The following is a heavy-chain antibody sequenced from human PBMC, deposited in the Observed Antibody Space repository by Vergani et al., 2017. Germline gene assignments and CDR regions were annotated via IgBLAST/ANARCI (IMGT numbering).Heavy chain of an antibody. CDR2: IIPIFGTA. Sequence: QVQLVQSGAEVKKPGSSVKVSCKASGGTFSSYAISWVRQAPGQGLEWMGRIIPIFGTANYAQKFQGRVTITADESTSTAYMELSSLRSEDTAVYYCARGTVLLGFGEPGDAFDIWGQGTMVTVSS. V-gene: IGHV1-69*13. D-gene: IGHD3-10*01. CDR1: GGTFSSYA. J-gene: IGHJ3*02. CDR3: ARGTVLLGFGEPGDAFDI.